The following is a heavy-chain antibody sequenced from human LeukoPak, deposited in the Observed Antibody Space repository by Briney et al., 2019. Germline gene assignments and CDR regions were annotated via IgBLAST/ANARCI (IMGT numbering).Heavy chain of an antibody. CDR2: ISAYNGNT. V-gene: IGHV1-18*01. CDR3: ARDLDAYYDFWSGYPNWFDP. J-gene: IGHJ5*02. Sequence: GASVKVSCKASGYTFTSYGISWVRQAPGQGLEWMGWISAYNGNTNYAQKLQGRVTMTTDTSTSTAYMELRSLRSDDTAVYYCARDLDAYYDFWSGYPNWFDPWGQGTLVTVSS. CDR1: GYTFTSYG. D-gene: IGHD3-3*01.